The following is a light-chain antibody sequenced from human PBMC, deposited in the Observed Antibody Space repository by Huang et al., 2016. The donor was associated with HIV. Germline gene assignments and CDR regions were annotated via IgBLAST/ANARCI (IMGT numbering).Light chain of an antibody. Sequence: EIVMTQSPATLFVSPGERATLSCRASQNITRLAWYQHKPGQAPRLLIYAASSRATGVPARFSGGGSGTDFTLTVSSLQSDDFALYYCQQYDDWPPWTFGQGTQVDMK. CDR1: QNITR. J-gene: IGKJ1*01. CDR2: AAS. CDR3: QQYDDWPPWT. V-gene: IGKV3-15*01.